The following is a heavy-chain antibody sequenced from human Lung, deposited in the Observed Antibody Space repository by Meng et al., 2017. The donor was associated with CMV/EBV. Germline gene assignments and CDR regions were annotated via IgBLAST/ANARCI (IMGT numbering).Heavy chain of an antibody. J-gene: IGHJ3*02. CDR2: IHHSGTT. V-gene: IGHV4-4*01. CDR3: ARADSSYFNVSAYYPDAFDI. D-gene: IGHD3-22*01. Sequence: GSLRLSCVVSGGSISSSKWWSWVRQPPGKGLEWIGAIHHSGTTNYNTSLKSRVTMSVDRSKNHFSLSLTSVTAADTAVYFCARADSSYFNVSAYYPDAFDIWGQGTXVTVSS. CDR1: GGSISSSKW.